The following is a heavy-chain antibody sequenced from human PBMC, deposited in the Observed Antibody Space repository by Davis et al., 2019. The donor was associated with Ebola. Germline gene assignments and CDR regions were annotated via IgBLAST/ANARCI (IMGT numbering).Heavy chain of an antibody. D-gene: IGHD6-13*01. V-gene: IGHV3-7*01. J-gene: IGHJ4*02. CDR3: TKTISATAGDF. CDR2: IKQDGSET. CDR1: GITFSSYW. Sequence: GESLKISCAASGITFSSYWMTWVRQAPGKGLEWVAHIKQDGSETYYADSLKGRFTISRDNAKNSLFLQMNSLRAEDTAFYYCTKTISATAGDFWGQGTLVTVSS.